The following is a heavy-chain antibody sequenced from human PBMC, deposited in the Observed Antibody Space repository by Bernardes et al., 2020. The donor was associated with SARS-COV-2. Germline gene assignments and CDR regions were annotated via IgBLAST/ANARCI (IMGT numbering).Heavy chain of an antibody. CDR2: IKQDGSET. J-gene: IGHJ4*02. D-gene: IGHD2-8*01. CDR1: GFTFTDYC. CDR3: ARADIVVMPTTPSQAHFDS. V-gene: IGHV3-7*04. Sequence: GGSLRLSCVASGFTFTDYCMSWVRQAPGRGLEWVANIKQDGSETFYMDSMKGRFTISRDNAKNSLYLQLDSLRDEDTAFYYCARADIVVMPTTPSQAHFDSWGQGALVTVSS.